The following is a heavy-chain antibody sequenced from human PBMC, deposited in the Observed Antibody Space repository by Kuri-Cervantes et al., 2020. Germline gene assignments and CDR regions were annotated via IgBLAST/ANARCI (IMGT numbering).Heavy chain of an antibody. V-gene: IGHV3-30*18. CDR3: ANGFVRTKRGKRYYYDSSGYSPPFDY. D-gene: IGHD3-22*01. CDR2: ISYDGSNK. J-gene: IGHJ4*02. Sequence: GGSLRLSCAASGFTFSSYAMSWVRQAPGKGLEWVAVISYDGSNKYYADSVKGRFTISRDNSKNTLYLQMNSLRAEDTAVYYCANGFVRTKRGKRYYYDSSGYSPPFDYWGQGTLVTVSS. CDR1: GFTFSSYA.